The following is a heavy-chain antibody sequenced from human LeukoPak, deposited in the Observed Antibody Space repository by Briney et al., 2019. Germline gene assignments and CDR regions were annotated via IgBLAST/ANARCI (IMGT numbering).Heavy chain of an antibody. CDR3: AKDSAYYDSSGYTSFQYYFDY. D-gene: IGHD3-22*01. V-gene: IGHV3-43*02. J-gene: IGHJ4*02. CDR1: GFTFDDYA. Sequence: GGSLRLSCAASGFTFDDYAMHWVRQAPGKGLEWVSLISGDGGSTYYADSVKGRFTISRDNSKNSLYLQMNSLRTEDTALYYCAKDSAYYDSSGYTSFQYYFDYWGQGPWSPSPQ. CDR2: ISGDGGST.